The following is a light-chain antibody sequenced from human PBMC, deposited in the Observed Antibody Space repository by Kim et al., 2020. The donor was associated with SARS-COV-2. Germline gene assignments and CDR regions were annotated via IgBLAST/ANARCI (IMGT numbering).Light chain of an antibody. Sequence: VSVSPGQTASITCSGDKLGDKYTFWYQQKPGQSPVLVIYQDDKRPSGIPERFSGSNSGNTATLTISRTQAMDEADYYCQAWDNGMVFGGGTKLTVL. J-gene: IGLJ2*01. CDR3: QAWDNGMV. V-gene: IGLV3-1*01. CDR2: QDD. CDR1: KLGDKY.